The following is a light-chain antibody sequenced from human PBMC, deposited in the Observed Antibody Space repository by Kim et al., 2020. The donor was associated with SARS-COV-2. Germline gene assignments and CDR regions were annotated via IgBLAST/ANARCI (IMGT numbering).Light chain of an antibody. CDR3: QQYDNLT. J-gene: IGKJ4*01. V-gene: IGKV1-33*01. CDR1: QDISNY. CDR2: DAS. Sequence: LSESVGDRVTITCQASQDISNYLNWYQQKPGKAPKLLIYDASNLETGVPSRFSGSGSGTDFTFTISSLQPEDIATYYCQQYDNLTFGGGTKVEIK.